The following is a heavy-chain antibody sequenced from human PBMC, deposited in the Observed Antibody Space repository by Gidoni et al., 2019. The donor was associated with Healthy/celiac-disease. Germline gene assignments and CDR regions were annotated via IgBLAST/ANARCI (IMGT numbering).Heavy chain of an antibody. CDR1: GFTFSSYS. V-gene: IGHV3-21*01. J-gene: IGHJ4*02. Sequence: EVQLVESGGGLVKPGGSLRLSCAASGFTFSSYSMNWVRQAPGKGLEWVSSISSSSSYIYYADSVKGRFTISRDNAKNSLYLQMNSLRAEDTAVYYCAREWGIAAAGTETEFDYWGQGTLVTVSS. D-gene: IGHD6-13*01. CDR2: ISSSSSYI. CDR3: AREWGIAAAGTETEFDY.